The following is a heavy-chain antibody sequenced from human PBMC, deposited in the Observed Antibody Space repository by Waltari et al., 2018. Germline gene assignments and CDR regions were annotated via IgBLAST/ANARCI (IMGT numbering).Heavy chain of an antibody. CDR1: GFCFRTYV. Sequence: EVQPFESGGGLVQPGGSVGFSCAPSGFCFRTYVRNWVRQGPGKGLEWVSSISDAGGIINYADSVKGRFTISRDNSKNTLYLQMNSLRVDDTAVYYCARGSGVDSWGQGTLVTISS. CDR2: ISDAGGII. CDR3: ARGSGVDS. V-gene: IGHV3-23*01. D-gene: IGHD7-27*01. J-gene: IGHJ4*02.